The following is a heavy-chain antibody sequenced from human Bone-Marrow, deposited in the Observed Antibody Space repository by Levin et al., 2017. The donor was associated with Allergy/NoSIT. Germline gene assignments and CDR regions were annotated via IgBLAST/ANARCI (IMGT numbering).Heavy chain of an antibody. CDR3: ARTRLTGGARVFDS. CDR2: IFSNDQQ. CDR1: SLTDARVG. Sequence: SLTDARVGVSWIRQPPGKALEWLAHIFSNDQQSYSKSLRNRLTISKDTPKSQVVLTMTNLDPADTGTFYCARTRLTGGARVFDSWGQGTLVSVSS. J-gene: IGHJ4*02. D-gene: IGHD2-8*02. V-gene: IGHV2-26*01.